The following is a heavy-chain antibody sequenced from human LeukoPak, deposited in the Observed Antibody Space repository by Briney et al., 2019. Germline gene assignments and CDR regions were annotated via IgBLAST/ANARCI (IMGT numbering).Heavy chain of an antibody. D-gene: IGHD5-12*01. CDR2: IKEDGSEK. CDR3: ASQGVYSGSDLDYFDY. CDR1: GFTFSNYW. V-gene: IGHV3-7*01. J-gene: IGHJ4*02. Sequence: TGGSLRLSCAASGFTFSNYWMSWVRQAPGKGLEWVANIKEDGSEKYYVDSVKGRFTISRDNAKNSVYLQMKSLRVEDTAVYYCASQGVYSGSDLDYFDYRGQGALVTVSS.